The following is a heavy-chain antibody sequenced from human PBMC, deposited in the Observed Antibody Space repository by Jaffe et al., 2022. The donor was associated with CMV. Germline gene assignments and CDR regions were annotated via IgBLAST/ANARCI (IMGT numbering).Heavy chain of an antibody. D-gene: IGHD3-3*01. J-gene: IGHJ6*02. CDR1: GYTFTGYY. V-gene: IGHV1-2*02. CDR2: INPNSGGT. Sequence: QVQLVQSGAEVEKPGASVKVSCKASGYTFTGYYIHWVRQAPGQGPEWMGWINPNSGGTNSAQRFQGRVTMTRDTSTSTAYMELNSLRSDDTAVYYCARDVSSVAGMDVWGQGTTVTVSS. CDR3: ARDVSSVAGMDV.